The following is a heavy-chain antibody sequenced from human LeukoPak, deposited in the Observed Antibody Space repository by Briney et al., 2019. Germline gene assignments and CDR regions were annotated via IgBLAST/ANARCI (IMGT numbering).Heavy chain of an antibody. D-gene: IGHD2-2*01. V-gene: IGHV3-23*01. J-gene: IGHJ5*02. CDR1: GFTFSSYA. CDR3: AKDARGQRDSSSWFDP. CDR2: ISGSGGST. Sequence: GGSLRLSCAASGFTFSSYAMSWVRQAPGKGLEWVSAISGSGGSTYYADSVKGRFTISRDNSKNTLYLQMNSLRAEDTAVYYCAKDARGQRDSSSWFDPWGQGTLVTVSS.